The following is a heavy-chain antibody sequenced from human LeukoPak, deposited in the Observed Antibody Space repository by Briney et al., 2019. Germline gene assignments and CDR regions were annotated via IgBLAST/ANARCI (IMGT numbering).Heavy chain of an antibody. CDR1: GGSISSSN. J-gene: IGHJ6*04. CDR3: AKDIVAVLDA. Sequence: TLSLTCAVSGGSISSSNWWSWVRQPPGKGLEWVAVISYDGSNKYYADSVKGRFTISRDNSKNTLYLQMNSLRAEDTAVYYCAKDIVAVLDAWGKGTTVTVSS. V-gene: IGHV3-30*18. D-gene: IGHD5-12*01. CDR2: ISYDGSNK.